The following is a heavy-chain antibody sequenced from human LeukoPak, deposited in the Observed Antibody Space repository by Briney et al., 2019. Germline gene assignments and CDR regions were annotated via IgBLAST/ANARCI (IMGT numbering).Heavy chain of an antibody. CDR1: GYTFTGYY. CDR2: INPNSGGT. D-gene: IGHD2-21*02. CDR3: ARGYCGGDCYANDY. J-gene: IGHJ4*02. Sequence: ASVKVSCKASGYTFTGYYMHWVRQAPGQGLEWMGWINPNSGGTNYAQKFQGRVTMTRDTSIRTAYMELSRLRSDDTAVYYCARGYCGGDCYANDYWGQGTLVTVSS. V-gene: IGHV1-2*02.